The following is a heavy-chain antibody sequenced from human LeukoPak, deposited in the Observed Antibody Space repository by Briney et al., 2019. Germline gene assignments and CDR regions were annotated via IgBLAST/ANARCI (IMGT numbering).Heavy chain of an antibody. CDR1: GFHFDDQT. V-gene: IGHV3-43*01. D-gene: IGHD3-10*01. CDR3: ARESGSGSYPHY. J-gene: IGHJ4*02. Sequence: PGGSLRLSCAVSGFHFDDQTMHWVRQRPGKGPEWVSLISWDGGNTEYADSVKGRFTISRDNSKNTLYLQMNSLRAEDTAVYYCARESGSGSYPHYWGQGTLVTVSS. CDR2: ISWDGGNT.